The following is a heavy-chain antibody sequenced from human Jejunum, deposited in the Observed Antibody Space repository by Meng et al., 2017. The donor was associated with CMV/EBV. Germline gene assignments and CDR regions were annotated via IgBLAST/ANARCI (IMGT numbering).Heavy chain of an antibody. Sequence: VSGGSINDSSWSWIRQCGRKGLEWIGSVSYRGSTNYNPSLKSRVSISMDTSENQFSMKVTSVTAGDTAVYYCARWSGSESYPSADYWGQGTLVTVSS. D-gene: IGHD3-10*01. CDR3: ARWSGSESYPSADY. J-gene: IGHJ4*02. V-gene: IGHV4-59*01. CDR1: GGSINDSS. CDR2: VSYRGST.